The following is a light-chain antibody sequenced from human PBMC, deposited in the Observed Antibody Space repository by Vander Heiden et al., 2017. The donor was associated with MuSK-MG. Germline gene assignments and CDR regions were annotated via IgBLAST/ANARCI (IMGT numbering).Light chain of an antibody. CDR1: SSDVGGFNY. J-gene: IGLJ1*01. CDR3: SSYTSSSTLV. V-gene: IGLV2-14*01. Sequence: QSALTQPASVSGSPGQSITISCTGTSSDVGGFNYVSWYQHHPGKAPKLMIYEVRNRPSGVSNRFSGLRAEDEADYYCSSYTSSSTLVFGTETQVTVL. CDR2: EVR.